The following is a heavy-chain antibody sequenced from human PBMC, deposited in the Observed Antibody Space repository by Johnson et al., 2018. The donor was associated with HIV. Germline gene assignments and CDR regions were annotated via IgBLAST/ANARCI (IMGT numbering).Heavy chain of an antibody. J-gene: IGHJ3*02. D-gene: IGHD1-26*01. CDR3: ARDRGYLDAFDI. CDR1: GFTFSSYA. Sequence: VQLVESGGGVVQPGRSLRLSCAASGFTFSSYAMHWVRQAPGKGLEWVAVISYDGSNKYYADSVKGRFTISRDNSKNTLYLQMNSLRAEDTAVFYCARDRGYLDAFDIWGQGTMVTVSS. V-gene: IGHV3-30*04. CDR2: ISYDGSNK.